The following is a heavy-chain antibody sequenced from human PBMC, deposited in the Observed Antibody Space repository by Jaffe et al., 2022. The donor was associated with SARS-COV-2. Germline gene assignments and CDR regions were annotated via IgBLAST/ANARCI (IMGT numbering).Heavy chain of an antibody. CDR1: GFTFSNAW. CDR3: TTSPYGSGSYYIGTQPEVGDY. CDR2: IKSKTDGGTT. Sequence: EVQLVESGGGLVKPGGSLRLSCAASGFTFSNAWMSWVRQAPGKGLEWVGRIKSKTDGGTTDYAAPVKGRFTISRDDSKNTLYLQMNSLKTEDTAVYYCTTSPYGSGSYYIGTQPEVGDYWGQGTLVTVSS. J-gene: IGHJ4*02. D-gene: IGHD3-10*01. V-gene: IGHV3-15*01.